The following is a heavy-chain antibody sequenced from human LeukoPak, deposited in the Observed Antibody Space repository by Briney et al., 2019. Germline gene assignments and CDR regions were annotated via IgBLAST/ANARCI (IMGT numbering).Heavy chain of an antibody. Sequence: PGGSLRLSCAASGFTFSGYAMSWVRQAPGKGLEWVSAISGSGGSTYYADSVKGRFTISRDNSKNTLYLQMNSLRAEDTAVYYCAKPDDYSNYFDYWGQGTLVTVSS. CDR3: AKPDDYSNYFDY. D-gene: IGHD4-11*01. J-gene: IGHJ4*02. V-gene: IGHV3-23*01. CDR2: ISGSGGST. CDR1: GFTFSGYA.